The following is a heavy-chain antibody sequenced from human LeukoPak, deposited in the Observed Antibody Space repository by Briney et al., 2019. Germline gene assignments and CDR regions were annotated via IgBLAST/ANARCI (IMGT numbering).Heavy chain of an antibody. J-gene: IGHJ4*02. CDR3: ASADSSGYHDY. CDR1: GFTFSSFA. Sequence: GGSLRLSCAASGFTFSSFAMSWVRQAPGKGLEWVSAISGSGGSTYYADSVKGRFTISRDNSKNTLYLQMNSLRAEDTAVYYCASADSSGYHDYWGQGTLVTVSS. V-gene: IGHV3-23*01. CDR2: ISGSGGST. D-gene: IGHD3-22*01.